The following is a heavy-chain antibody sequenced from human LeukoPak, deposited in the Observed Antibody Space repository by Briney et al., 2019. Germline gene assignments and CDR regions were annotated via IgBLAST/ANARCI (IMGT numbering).Heavy chain of an antibody. Sequence: NPSETLSLTCAVYGGSFSGYYRSWIRQPPGKGLEWIGEINHSGSTNYNPSLKSRVTISVDTSKNQFSLKLSSVTAADTAVYYCARVQAAAESYYYYYGMDVWGQGTTVTVSS. D-gene: IGHD6-13*01. CDR1: GGSFSGYY. CDR3: ARVQAAAESYYYYYGMDV. J-gene: IGHJ6*02. CDR2: INHSGST. V-gene: IGHV4-34*01.